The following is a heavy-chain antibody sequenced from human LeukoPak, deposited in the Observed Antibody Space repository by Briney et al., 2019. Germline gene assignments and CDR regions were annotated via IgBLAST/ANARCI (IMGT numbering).Heavy chain of an antibody. V-gene: IGHV3-66*02. CDR3: ARDQGRYFDWLSSPAYYYYGMDV. D-gene: IGHD3-9*01. J-gene: IGHJ6*02. CDR2: IYSGGST. CDR1: GFTVSSNY. Sequence: GGSLRLSCAASGFTVSSNYMSWVRQAPGKGLEWVSVIYSGGSTYYADSVKGRFTISRGNSKNTLYLQMNSLRAEDTAVYYCARDQGRYFDWLSSPAYYYYGMDVWGQGTTVTVSS.